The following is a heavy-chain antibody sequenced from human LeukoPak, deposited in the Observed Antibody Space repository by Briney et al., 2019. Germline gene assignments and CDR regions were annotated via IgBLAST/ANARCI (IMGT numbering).Heavy chain of an antibody. D-gene: IGHD3-16*01. CDR3: ARVTWTTAFDI. J-gene: IGHJ3*02. CDR1: GFTFSSYW. V-gene: IGHV3-7*04. Sequence: HSGGSLRLSCAASGFTFSSYWMSWVRQAPGKGLEWVANIKEDGSEKYYLDSVKGRFTISRDNAKNSLYLQMNSLRAEDTAVYYCARVTWTTAFDIWGQGTMVTVSS. CDR2: IKEDGSEK.